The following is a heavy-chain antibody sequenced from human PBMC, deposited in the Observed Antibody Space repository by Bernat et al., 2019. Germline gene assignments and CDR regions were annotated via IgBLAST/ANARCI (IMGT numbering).Heavy chain of an antibody. J-gene: IGHJ3*02. CDR2: IKSKTDGGTT. CDR3: TTDFWSGYYGAYDAFDI. Sequence: EVQLVESGGGLVKPGGSLRLSCAASGFTFSNAWMSWVRQAPGKGLEWVGRIKSKTDGGTTAYAAPVKGRFTISRDDSKNTLYLQMNRLKTEDTAVYYCTTDFWSGYYGAYDAFDIWGQGTMVTVSS. D-gene: IGHD3-3*01. V-gene: IGHV3-15*01. CDR1: GFTFSNAW.